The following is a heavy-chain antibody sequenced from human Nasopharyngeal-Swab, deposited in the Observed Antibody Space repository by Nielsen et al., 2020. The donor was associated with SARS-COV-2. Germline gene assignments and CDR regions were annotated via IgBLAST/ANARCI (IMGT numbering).Heavy chain of an antibody. J-gene: IGHJ6*03. Sequence: ASVKVSCKASGYTFTSYGISWVRQAPGQGLEWMGWISAYNGNTNYAQKFQGRVTMTRDTSTSTVYMELSSLRSEDTAVYYCAREPPTDSSGPYYYYYMDVWGKGTTVTVSS. CDR1: GYTFTSYG. D-gene: IGHD3-22*01. V-gene: IGHV1-18*04. CDR2: ISAYNGNT. CDR3: AREPPTDSSGPYYYYYMDV.